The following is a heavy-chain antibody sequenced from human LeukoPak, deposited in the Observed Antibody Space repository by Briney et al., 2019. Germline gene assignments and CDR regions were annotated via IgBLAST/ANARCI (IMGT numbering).Heavy chain of an antibody. CDR3: ATDSPHYYDSSGEDAFDI. CDR2: VDPEDGET. CDR1: GYTFTDYY. Sequence: ASVKVSCKVSGYTFTDYYMHWVQQAPGKGLEWMGLVDPEDGETIYAEKFQGRVTIPADTSTDTAYMELSSLRSEDTAVYYCATDSPHYYDSSGEDAFDIWGQGTMVTVSS. D-gene: IGHD3-22*01. J-gene: IGHJ3*02. V-gene: IGHV1-69-2*01.